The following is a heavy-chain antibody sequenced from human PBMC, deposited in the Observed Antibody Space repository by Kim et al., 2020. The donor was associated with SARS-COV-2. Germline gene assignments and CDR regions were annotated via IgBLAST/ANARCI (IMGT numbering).Heavy chain of an antibody. D-gene: IGHD5-18*01. CDR2: LSNDGSYK. V-gene: IGHV3-30*18. CDR1: GFTFSTYA. Sequence: GGSLRLSCAASGFTFSTYAMHWVRQAPGKRLEWVAVLSNDGSYKYYADSVKGRFTISRDNSKNTLYLQMDSLRAEDTSVYYCAKGAFSYGTIDYWGQGTLVTVSS. J-gene: IGHJ4*02. CDR3: AKGAFSYGTIDY.